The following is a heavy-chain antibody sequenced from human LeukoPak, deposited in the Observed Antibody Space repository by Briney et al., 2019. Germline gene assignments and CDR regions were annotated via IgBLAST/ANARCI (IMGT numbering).Heavy chain of an antibody. J-gene: IGHJ4*02. CDR2: IYYSGST. V-gene: IGHV4-59*01. CDR1: GGSTSSYY. CDR3: ARGPYYYDY. Sequence: SETLSLTCTVSGGSTSSYYWSWIRQPPGKGLEWIGYIYYSGSTNYNPSLKNRVTISVDTSKNQFSLKLSSVTAADTAVYYCARGPYYYDYWGQGTLVTVSS.